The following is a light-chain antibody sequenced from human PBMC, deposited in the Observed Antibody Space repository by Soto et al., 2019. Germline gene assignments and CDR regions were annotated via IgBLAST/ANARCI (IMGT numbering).Light chain of an antibody. J-gene: IGKJ2*01. CDR1: QSISSY. Sequence: IQMTQSPSSLSASVGDRVTITCRASQSISSYLNWYQQKPGKAPKLLIYAASSLQSGVPSRFSGSGSGTDFTLTISSLQPEDFATYYCQQSYSTQYTFGQGTELEIK. CDR2: AAS. V-gene: IGKV1-39*01. CDR3: QQSYSTQYT.